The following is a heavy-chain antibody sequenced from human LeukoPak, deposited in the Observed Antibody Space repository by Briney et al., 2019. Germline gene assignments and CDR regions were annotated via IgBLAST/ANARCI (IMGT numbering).Heavy chain of an antibody. CDR2: INHSGST. V-gene: IGHV4-34*01. CDR3: ARTGITMVRGVILNNYFDY. Sequence: SETLSLTCAVYGGSFSGYYWSWIRQPPGKGLEWIGEINHSGSTNYNPPLKSRVTISVDTSKNQFSLKLSSVTAADTAVYYCARTGITMVRGVILNNYFDYWGQGTLVTVSS. CDR1: GGSFSGYY. D-gene: IGHD3-10*01. J-gene: IGHJ4*02.